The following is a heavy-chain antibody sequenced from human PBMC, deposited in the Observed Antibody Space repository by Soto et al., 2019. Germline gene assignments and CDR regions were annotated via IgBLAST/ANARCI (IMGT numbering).Heavy chain of an antibody. V-gene: IGHV1-69*13. CDR3: VRVDIAGRNYYYSGMDV. D-gene: IGHD6-13*01. CDR2: IIPIFGTS. CDR1: GGTFSSYA. J-gene: IGHJ6*02. Sequence: SVKVSCKASGGTFSSYAISWVRQAHGQGLEWMGGIIPIFGTSNYAQKFQGRVTITADESTSTAYMELSSLRSEDTAVYYCVRVDIAGRNYYYSGMDVWGHGTTVTVSS.